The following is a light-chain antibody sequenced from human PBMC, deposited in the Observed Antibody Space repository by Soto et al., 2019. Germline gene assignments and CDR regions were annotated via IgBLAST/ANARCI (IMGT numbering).Light chain of an antibody. CDR3: QQFGSSPPWT. Sequence: EIVLTQSPGTLSFSPGERATLSCRASHSVSSSYLAWYQQYPGQAPRLLIFGASSRATGIPDRFSGSGSGTDFTLTISRLEPEDFAVYFCQQFGSSPPWTFGQGTKVDIK. CDR1: HSVSSSY. J-gene: IGKJ1*01. V-gene: IGKV3-20*01. CDR2: GAS.